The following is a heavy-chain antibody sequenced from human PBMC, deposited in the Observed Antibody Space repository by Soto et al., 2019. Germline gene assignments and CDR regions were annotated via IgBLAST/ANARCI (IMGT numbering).Heavy chain of an antibody. D-gene: IGHD3-10*01. CDR1: GGSVSSGSYY. CDR2: IYYSGST. J-gene: IGHJ3*02. Sequence: SETLSLTCTVSGGSVSSGSYYWSWIRQPPGRGLEWIGYIYYSGSTNYNPSLKSRVTISVDTSKNQFSLKLSSVTAVDTAVYYCARVVRAPDDAFDIWGQGTMVTVSS. CDR3: ARVVRAPDDAFDI. V-gene: IGHV4-61*01.